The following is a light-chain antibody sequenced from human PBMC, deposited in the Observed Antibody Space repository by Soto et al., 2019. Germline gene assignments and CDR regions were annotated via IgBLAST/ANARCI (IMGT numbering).Light chain of an antibody. CDR2: AAS. J-gene: IGKJ2*01. CDR1: QSISSY. Sequence: DIQMTQSPSSLSASVGDRVTITCRASQSISSYLNWYQQRPGKAPKLLIYAASSLQSGVPSRFSGSGSGTDFTLTISSLQPEDFATYYCQQSYITPPATFGQGTKLEIK. V-gene: IGKV1-39*01. CDR3: QQSYITPPAT.